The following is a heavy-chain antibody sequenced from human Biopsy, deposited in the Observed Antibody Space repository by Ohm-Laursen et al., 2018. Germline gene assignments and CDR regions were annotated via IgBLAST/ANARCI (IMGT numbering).Heavy chain of an antibody. D-gene: IGHD3-3*01. V-gene: IGHV4-59*01. CDR2: ISSGGRA. Sequence: SGTLSLTCPVSGGSISDDYWNWIRQPPGKGLQVIGYISSGGRAKYNPSLKSRLTISLDTSKNQLSLRLSSVTAADSAIYYCSRERQFRFLEGAFDYWGQGILVTVSS. CDR1: GGSISDDY. J-gene: IGHJ4*02. CDR3: SRERQFRFLEGAFDY.